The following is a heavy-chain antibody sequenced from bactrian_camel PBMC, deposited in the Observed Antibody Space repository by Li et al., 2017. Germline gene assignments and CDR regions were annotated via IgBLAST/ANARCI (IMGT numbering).Heavy chain of an antibody. J-gene: IGHJ6*01. CDR1: GFRFDGSD. V-gene: IGHV3S63*01. D-gene: IGHD3*01. Sequence: HVQLVESGGGSVPAGGSQRLSCTASGFRFDGSDWGWYRQAAGGKCEVVSRTASDGSTEYPGSVKGRFTISEDVVKNLVYLQMNDLKPEDTAVYYCAAEGPSWDSDLCVNSEIGYWGQGTQVTVS. CDR3: AAEGPSWDSDLCVNSEIGY. CDR2: TASDGST.